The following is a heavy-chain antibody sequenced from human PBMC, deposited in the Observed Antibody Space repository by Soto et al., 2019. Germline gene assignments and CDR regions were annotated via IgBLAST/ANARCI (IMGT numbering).Heavy chain of an antibody. CDR3: VRVSAPMDV. J-gene: IGHJ6*03. CDR1: GFTFRSYD. Sequence: EVQLVESGGGLVQPGGSLRLSCAASGFTFRSYDRHWVRQATGKGLEWVSVIGTASDTYYPDSVEGRFTISRENANNSLYLQMNSLRDEDTAVYYCVRVSAPMDVWGKGTTVTVSS. V-gene: IGHV3-13*01. CDR2: IGTASDT.